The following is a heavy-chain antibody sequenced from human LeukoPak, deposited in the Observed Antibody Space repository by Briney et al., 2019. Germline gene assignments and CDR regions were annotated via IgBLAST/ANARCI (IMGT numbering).Heavy chain of an antibody. J-gene: IGHJ4*02. Sequence: PETLSLTRTVSGGSISSYYWSWIRQPPGKGLEWIGYIYYSGSTNYNPSLKSRVTISVDTSKNQFSLKLSSVTAADTAVYYCARGIVEMATEWGQGTLVTVSS. D-gene: IGHD5-24*01. CDR2: IYYSGST. CDR1: GGSISSYY. CDR3: ARGIVEMATE. V-gene: IGHV4-59*01.